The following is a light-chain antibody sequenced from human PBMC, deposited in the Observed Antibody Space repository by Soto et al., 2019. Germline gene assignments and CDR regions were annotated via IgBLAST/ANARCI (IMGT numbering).Light chain of an antibody. CDR1: QSVCSY. V-gene: IGKV3-11*01. CDR3: QQRSNWLALT. CDR2: DAS. Sequence: EIVLTQSPATLSLSPGERATLSCRASQSVCSYLAWYQQKPGQAPRLLIYDASNRATDIPARFSGSGSGTDFTLPISSLEPEDFAVYYCQQRSNWLALTFGGGTKVEIK. J-gene: IGKJ4*01.